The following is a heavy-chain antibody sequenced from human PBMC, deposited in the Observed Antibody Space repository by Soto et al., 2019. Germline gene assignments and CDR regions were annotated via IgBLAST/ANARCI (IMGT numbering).Heavy chain of an antibody. V-gene: IGHV3-30*18. CDR1: GFTFSNYD. CDR2: ISYDGSSK. CDR3: AKDVTTVNFFDY. Sequence: QVQLVESGGGVVPPGRSLRLSCAASGFTFSNYDMHWVRQATGKGLEWVAVISYDGSSKYYADSVKGRFTISRDNSKNTLYLQMNSLRAEDTAVYYCAKDVTTVNFFDYWGQGTLVTVSS. J-gene: IGHJ4*02. D-gene: IGHD4-17*01.